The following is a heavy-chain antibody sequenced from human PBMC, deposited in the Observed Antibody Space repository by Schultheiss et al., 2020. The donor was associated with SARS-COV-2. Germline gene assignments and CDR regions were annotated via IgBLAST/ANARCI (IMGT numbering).Heavy chain of an antibody. Sequence: SETLSLTCAVYGGSFSGYYWSWIRQPPGKGLEWIGYIYYSGSTNYNPSLKSRVTMSVDTSKNQFSLKLSSVTAADTAVYYCARRGMVRGSSFDYWGQGTLVTVSS. CDR1: GGSFSGYY. V-gene: IGHV4-59*08. D-gene: IGHD3-10*01. CDR3: ARRGMVRGSSFDY. CDR2: IYYSGST. J-gene: IGHJ4*02.